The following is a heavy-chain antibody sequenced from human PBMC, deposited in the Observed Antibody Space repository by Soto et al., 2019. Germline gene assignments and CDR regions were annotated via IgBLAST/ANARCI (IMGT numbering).Heavy chain of an antibody. CDR3: ARASRLGYCSSSSCYEALDI. CDR1: GGTFSSYT. D-gene: IGHD2-2*01. Sequence: QVQLVQSGAEVKKPGSSVKVSCKASGGTFSSYTISWVRQAPGQGLEWMGRIIPILGLANYAQRFQGRVTMTADKSTSTAYMELSSLRSEDTAVYYCARASRLGYCSSSSCYEALDIWGQGTMVTVSS. V-gene: IGHV1-69*02. CDR2: IIPILGLA. J-gene: IGHJ3*02.